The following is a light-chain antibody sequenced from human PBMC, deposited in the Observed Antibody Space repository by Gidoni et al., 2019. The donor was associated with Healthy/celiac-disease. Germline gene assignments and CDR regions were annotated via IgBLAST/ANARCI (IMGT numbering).Light chain of an antibody. V-gene: IGKV3-20*01. CDR3: QQYGRSPLT. Sequence: DIVSTQPPGTLSLSPGERATLSCRASQSVSSSSLAWYRQKPGQAPRLLIYGASSRATGIPDRFSGSGSGTDFTLTITRLEPEDFAVYYCQQYGRSPLTFGGGTKVEIK. CDR2: GAS. J-gene: IGKJ4*01. CDR1: QSVSSSS.